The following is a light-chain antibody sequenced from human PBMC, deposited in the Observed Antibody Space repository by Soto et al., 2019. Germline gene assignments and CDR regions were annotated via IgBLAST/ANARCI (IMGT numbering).Light chain of an antibody. CDR1: QSISIY. J-gene: IGKJ1*01. Sequence: DIQMTQSPSSLSASVGDRVTITCRASQSISIYLNWYQQKPGKAPKLLIYAASSLQSGVPSRFSVSGSGTDFTLTISSLQPEDFATYYCQQSYSTPRTFGQGTKMEIK. V-gene: IGKV1-39*01. CDR3: QQSYSTPRT. CDR2: AAS.